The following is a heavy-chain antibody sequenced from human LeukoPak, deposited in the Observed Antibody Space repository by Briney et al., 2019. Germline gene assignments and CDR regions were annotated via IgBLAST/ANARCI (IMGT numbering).Heavy chain of an antibody. V-gene: IGHV4-4*07. J-gene: IGHJ6*02. CDR2: IYTSGST. Sequence: SETLSLTCTVSGGSISSYYWSWIRQPAGKGLEWIGRIYTSGSTNYNPSLKSRVTMSVDTSKNQFSLKLSSVTAADTAVYYCARDYDFWSGYYTARGLVGYCYGMDVWGQGTTVTVSS. CDR3: ARDYDFWSGYYTARGLVGYCYGMDV. D-gene: IGHD3-3*01. CDR1: GGSISSYY.